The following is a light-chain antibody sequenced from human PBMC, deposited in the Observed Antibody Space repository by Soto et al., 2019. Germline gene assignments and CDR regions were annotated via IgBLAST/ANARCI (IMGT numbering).Light chain of an antibody. J-gene: IGKJ3*01. Sequence: DVQMTQSPSAVSASVGDRVNITCRASQGISDYLAWYQRRPGKAPKLLIYAASSLQSGVPSRFSGSGSGTDFTLTISSLQPEDFATYYCQQANSFPPSFGPGTKVDIK. CDR3: QQANSFPPS. CDR1: QGISDY. CDR2: AAS. V-gene: IGKV1-12*01.